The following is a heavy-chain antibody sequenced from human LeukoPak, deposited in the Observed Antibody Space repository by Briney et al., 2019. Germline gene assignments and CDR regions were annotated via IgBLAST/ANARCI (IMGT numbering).Heavy chain of an antibody. V-gene: IGHV3-23*01. CDR3: AKNTRSSSSPPNYFDL. CDR1: GFTFSNAW. J-gene: IGHJ4*02. Sequence: GGSLRLSCAASGFTFSNAWMNWVRQAPGQGLEWVSGISGSGGGTSGSGSNTDYADSVKGRFTISRDNSKNTLYLQMNSLRVEDTAVYYCAKNTRSSSSPPNYFDLWGQGTLVTVSS. D-gene: IGHD6-6*01. CDR2: ISGSGGGTSGSGSNT.